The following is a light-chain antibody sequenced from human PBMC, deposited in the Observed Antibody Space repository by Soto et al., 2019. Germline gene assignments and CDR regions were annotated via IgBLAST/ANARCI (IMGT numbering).Light chain of an antibody. V-gene: IGKV3-15*01. CDR2: GAS. CDR3: QQYNNWPT. CDR1: QSVSSN. Sequence: EIVLTQSPGTLSLSPGERATLSCRASQSVSSNSLAWYHQKPGQPPRLLIYGASTRATGIPARFSGSGSGTEFTLTISSLQSEDFAVYYCQQYNNWPTFGQGTKVEIK. J-gene: IGKJ1*01.